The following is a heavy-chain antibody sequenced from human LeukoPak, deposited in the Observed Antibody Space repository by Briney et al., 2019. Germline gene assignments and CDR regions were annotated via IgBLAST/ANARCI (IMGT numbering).Heavy chain of an antibody. Sequence: ASVKVSCKASGYTFTGYYMHWVRQAPGQGLEWMGWLNPKRGGTNYAQKFQGRVTMTRDTSITTAYMELSRLTSDDTAVYYCARDNGMGYYGGSGYFDYWGQGTPVTVSS. CDR2: LNPKRGGT. J-gene: IGHJ4*02. CDR3: ARDNGMGYYGGSGYFDY. CDR1: GYTFTGYY. V-gene: IGHV1-2*02. D-gene: IGHD1-26*01.